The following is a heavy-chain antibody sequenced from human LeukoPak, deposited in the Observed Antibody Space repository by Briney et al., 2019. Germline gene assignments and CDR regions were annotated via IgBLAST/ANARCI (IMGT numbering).Heavy chain of an antibody. CDR1: GGSISSYY. J-gene: IGHJ2*01. CDR3: ARDYYYYDSSGYYHWYFDL. Sequence: PSETLSLTCTVSGGSISSYYWSWIRQPPGKGLEWIRYIYYSGSTNYNPSLKSRVTISVDTSKNQFSLKLSSVTAADTAVYYCARDYYYYDSSGYYHWYFDLWGRGTLVTVSS. CDR2: IYYSGST. V-gene: IGHV4-59*01. D-gene: IGHD3-22*01.